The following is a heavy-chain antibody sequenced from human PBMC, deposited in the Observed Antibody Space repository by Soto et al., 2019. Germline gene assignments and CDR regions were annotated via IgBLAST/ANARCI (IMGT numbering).Heavy chain of an antibody. V-gene: IGHV3-30-3*01. CDR3: AREQGSSGGYS. CDR2: ISYDGSNK. CDR1: GFTFSIYE. Sequence: GGSLRLSYAASGFTFSIYEMNWVRQAPGKWLECVAVISYDGSNKYYADSVKGRFTISRDNSKNTLYLQMSSLRAEDTAVYYCAREQGSSGGYSWGQRTLVTVSS. D-gene: IGHD6-13*01. J-gene: IGHJ4*02.